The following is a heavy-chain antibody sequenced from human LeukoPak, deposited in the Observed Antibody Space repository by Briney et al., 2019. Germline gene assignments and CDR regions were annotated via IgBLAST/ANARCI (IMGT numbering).Heavy chain of an antibody. Sequence: SETLSLTCTVSDDSITMYYWTWIRQPPGKGLEWIGYVDHTGSTKFNPSLKSRVTISVHTSKNQFSLKLSSVTAADTAVYYCARDKGDYGDYYWFDPWGQGTLVTVSS. CDR3: ARDKGDYGDYYWFDP. D-gene: IGHD4-17*01. V-gene: IGHV4-59*01. J-gene: IGHJ5*02. CDR2: VDHTGST. CDR1: DDSITMYY.